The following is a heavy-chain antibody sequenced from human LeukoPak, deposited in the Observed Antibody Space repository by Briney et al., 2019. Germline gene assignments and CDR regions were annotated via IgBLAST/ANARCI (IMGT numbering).Heavy chain of an antibody. D-gene: IGHD3-9*01. CDR3: ARLQENFVGPGGSQAFDY. Sequence: GESLKISCKGSGYSFTSYWIGWVRQMPGKGLEWMGIIYPGDSDTRYSPSFQGQVTISADKSISTAYLQWSSLKASDTAMYYCARLQENFVGPGGSQAFDYWGQGTLVTVSS. CDR1: GYSFTSYW. V-gene: IGHV5-51*01. CDR2: IYPGDSDT. J-gene: IGHJ4*02.